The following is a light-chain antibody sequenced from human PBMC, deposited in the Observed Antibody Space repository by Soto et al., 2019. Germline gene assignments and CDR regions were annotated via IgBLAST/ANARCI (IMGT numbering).Light chain of an antibody. CDR1: SSDVGIYNY. Sequence: QSALTQPASVSGSPGRSIAISCTGSSSDVGIYNYVSWYQQHPGKVPKLIIYEVTNRPSGVSNRFSGSKSGNTASLTISGLQAEDEADYYCSSYTTSSTRVFGTGTKLTVL. J-gene: IGLJ1*01. CDR2: EVT. V-gene: IGLV2-14*01. CDR3: SSYTTSSTRV.